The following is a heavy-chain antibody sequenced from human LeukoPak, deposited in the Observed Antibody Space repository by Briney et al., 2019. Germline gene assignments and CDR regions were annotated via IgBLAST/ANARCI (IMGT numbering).Heavy chain of an antibody. CDR2: IYHSGST. CDR3: ARARDYYDSSGRRDAFDI. D-gene: IGHD3-22*01. J-gene: IGHJ3*02. Sequence: SQTLSLTCIVSGGSISSGAYYWSWIRQHPGKGLEWIGYIYHSGSTYYNPPLKSRLTISVEMSKNQLSLKLSSVTAADTAVYYCARARDYYDSSGRRDAFDIWGQGTMVTVSS. V-gene: IGHV4-31*03. CDR1: GGSISSGAYY.